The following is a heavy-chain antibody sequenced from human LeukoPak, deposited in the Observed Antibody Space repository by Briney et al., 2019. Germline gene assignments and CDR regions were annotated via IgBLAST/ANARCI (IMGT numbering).Heavy chain of an antibody. Sequence: PSETLSLTCTVSGGSISSGSYYWRWIRQPAGTGLEWIGRIYTSGSTNYNPSLKSRVTISVDTSKNQFSLKLSSVTATDTAVYYCARGTDSSGYHSYYFDYWGQGTLVTVSS. CDR2: IYTSGST. J-gene: IGHJ4*02. D-gene: IGHD3-22*01. CDR3: ARGTDSSGYHSYYFDY. CDR1: GGSISSGSYY. V-gene: IGHV4-61*02.